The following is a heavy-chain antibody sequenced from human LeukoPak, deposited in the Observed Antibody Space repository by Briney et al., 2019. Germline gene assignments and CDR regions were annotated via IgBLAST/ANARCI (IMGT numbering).Heavy chain of an antibody. Sequence: GGSLRLSCAAAGVTFNHYGMHWGRPAPRKGLEWVAVIWSDGTNQYYAGSVKGRFTISRDDSGNTVYLQMNSLRPEDTGVYYCARDAQRGFDYSNSLEYWGQGTPVSVST. CDR1: GVTFNHYG. D-gene: IGHD4-11*01. CDR3: ARDAQRGFDYSNSLEY. J-gene: IGHJ4*02. CDR2: IWSDGTNQ. V-gene: IGHV3-33*01.